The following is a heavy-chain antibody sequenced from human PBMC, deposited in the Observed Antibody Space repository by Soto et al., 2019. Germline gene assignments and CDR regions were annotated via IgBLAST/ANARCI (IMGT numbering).Heavy chain of an antibody. CDR2: ISSSSSTI. D-gene: IGHD4-4*01. V-gene: IGHV3-48*01. J-gene: IGHJ4*02. Sequence: PGGSLRLSCAASGFTFSSYSMNWVRQAPGKGLEWVSYISSSSSTIYYADSVKGRFTISRDNAKNSLYLQMNSLRAEDTAVYYCARDPQATINGFDYWGQGTLVTVSS. CDR1: GFTFSSYS. CDR3: ARDPQATINGFDY.